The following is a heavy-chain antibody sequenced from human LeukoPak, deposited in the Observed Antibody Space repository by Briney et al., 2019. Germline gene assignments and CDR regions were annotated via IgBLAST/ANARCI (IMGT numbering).Heavy chain of an antibody. Sequence: PGGSLRLSCAASGFTFSSYSMNWVRQAPGKGLEWVSSISSSSSYIYYADSVKGRFTISRDNAKNSLYLQMNSLRAEDTAVYYCASSPRRSLAAGNGYWGQGTLVTVSS. D-gene: IGHD6-13*01. CDR1: GFTFSSYS. CDR2: ISSSSSYI. J-gene: IGHJ4*02. V-gene: IGHV3-21*01. CDR3: ASSPRRSLAAGNGY.